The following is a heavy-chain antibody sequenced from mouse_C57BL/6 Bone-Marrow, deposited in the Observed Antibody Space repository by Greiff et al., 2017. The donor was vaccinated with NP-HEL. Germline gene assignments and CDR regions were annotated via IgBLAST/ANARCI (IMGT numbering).Heavy chain of an antibody. CDR1: GYAFSSSW. Sequence: VQLVESGPELVKPGASVKISCKASGYAFSSSWMNWVKQRPGKGLEWIGRIYPGDGDTNYNGKFKGKATLTADKSSSTAYMQLSSLTSEDSAVYFCARGLWLRRLYFDYWGQGTTLTGSS. CDR3: ARGLWLRRLYFDY. V-gene: IGHV1-82*01. D-gene: IGHD2-2*01. CDR2: IYPGDGDT. J-gene: IGHJ2*01.